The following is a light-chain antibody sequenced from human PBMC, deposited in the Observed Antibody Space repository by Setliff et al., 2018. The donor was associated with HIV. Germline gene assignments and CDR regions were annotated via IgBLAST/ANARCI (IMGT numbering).Light chain of an antibody. CDR2: EVR. CDR1: SSDIGAYNY. J-gene: IGLJ1*01. V-gene: IGLV2-14*01. Sequence: QSVLTQPASVSGSPGQSITISCTGSSSDIGAYNYVSWYQHHPGKAPKLMIYEVRNRPSGVSNRFSGSKSGNTASLAISGLQAEDEADYYCSSFTGTGTYVFGTGTRSPS. CDR3: SSFTGTGTYV.